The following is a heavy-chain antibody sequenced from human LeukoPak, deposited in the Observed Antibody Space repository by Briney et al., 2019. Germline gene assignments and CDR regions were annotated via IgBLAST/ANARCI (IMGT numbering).Heavy chain of an antibody. J-gene: IGHJ4*02. D-gene: IGHD6-13*01. CDR3: AREAGLNFDY. CDR2: INPNSGGT. Sequence: ASVKVSCKASGYTFTSYGISWVRQAPGQGLEWMGWINPNSGGTNYAQKFQGRVTMTRDTSISTAYMELSRLRSDDTAVYYCAREAGLNFDYWGQGTLVTVSS. V-gene: IGHV1-2*02. CDR1: GYTFTSYG.